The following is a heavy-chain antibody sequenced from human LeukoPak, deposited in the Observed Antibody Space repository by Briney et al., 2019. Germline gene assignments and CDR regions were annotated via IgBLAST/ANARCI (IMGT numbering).Heavy chain of an antibody. CDR1: AYTYSAFY. D-gene: IGHD1-1*01. CDR3: AMGNEHAYGLGPTTH. J-gene: IGHJ4*02. CDR2: INPHSGDT. V-gene: IGHV1-2*02. Sequence: GASVKVSCKASAYTYSAFYLQWVRQAPGQGLEWMGWINPHSGDTKFAQTFQGRVTLTTDTPMSIGYMEMSGLKSDDTAVYYCAMGNEHAYGLGPTTHWGQGTLVTVSS.